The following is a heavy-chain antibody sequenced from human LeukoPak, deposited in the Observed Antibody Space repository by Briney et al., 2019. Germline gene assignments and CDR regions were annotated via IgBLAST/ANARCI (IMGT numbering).Heavy chain of an antibody. CDR1: GYTFTDYY. CDR3: ARSYFDVLTNYYMWLAP. V-gene: IGHV1-2*02. J-gene: IGHJ5*02. Sequence: ASVNVSCKASGYTFTDYYVHWVRQAPGQGLEWMGWINLNSGDTHYAQNFQDRVTMTGDTSISTAYLELSSLRSDDTAVFYCARSYFDVLTNYYMWLAPWGQGTLVTVSS. CDR2: INLNSGDT. D-gene: IGHD3-9*01.